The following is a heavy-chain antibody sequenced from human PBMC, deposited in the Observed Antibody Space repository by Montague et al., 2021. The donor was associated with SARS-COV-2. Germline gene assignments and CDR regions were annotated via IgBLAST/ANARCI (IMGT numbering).Heavy chain of an antibody. CDR2: INHSGST. CDR3: ARRGYSYYYYGMDV. Sequence: SETLSLTCAVYGGSFSGYYWSWIRQPQGKGLEWIGEINHSGSTNYNPSLKSRVTISVDTSKNQSSLKLSSVTAADTAVYYCARRGYSYYYYGMDVWGQGTTVTVSS. J-gene: IGHJ6*02. D-gene: IGHD5-24*01. CDR1: GGSFSGYY. V-gene: IGHV4-34*01.